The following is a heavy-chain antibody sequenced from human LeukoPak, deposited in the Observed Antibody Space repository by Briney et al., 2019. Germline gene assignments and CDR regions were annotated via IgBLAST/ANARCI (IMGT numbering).Heavy chain of an antibody. J-gene: IGHJ5*02. CDR2: IYYSGST. Sequence: PSETLSLTCTVSGGSIRSYYWIWIRQPPGKGLEWIGYIYYSGSTNYNPSLKSRVTISVDTSKNQFSLKLSSVTAADTAVYYCARDGAYYGSGSYYPNWFDPWGQGTLVTVSS. CDR1: GGSIRSYY. V-gene: IGHV4-59*01. CDR3: ARDGAYYGSGSYYPNWFDP. D-gene: IGHD3-10*01.